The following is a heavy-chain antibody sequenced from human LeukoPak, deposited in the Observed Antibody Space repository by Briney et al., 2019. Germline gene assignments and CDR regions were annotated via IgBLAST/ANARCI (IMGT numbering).Heavy chain of an antibody. CDR1: GYTFTSYG. D-gene: IGHD2-15*01. CDR3: ARAVVVAANTYFDY. V-gene: IGHV1-18*01. Sequence: GASVKVSCKASGYTFTSYGISWVRQAPGQGLEWMGWISAYNGNTNYAQKLQGRVTMTTDTSTSTAYMELRSLRSGDTAVYYCARAVVVAANTYFDYWGQGTLVTVSS. CDR2: ISAYNGNT. J-gene: IGHJ4*02.